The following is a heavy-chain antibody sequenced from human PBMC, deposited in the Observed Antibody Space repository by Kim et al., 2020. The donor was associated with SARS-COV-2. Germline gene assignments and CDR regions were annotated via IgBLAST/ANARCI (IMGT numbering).Heavy chain of an antibody. CDR1: GGSFSGYY. D-gene: IGHD3-10*01. Sequence: SETLSRTCAVYGGSFSGYYWSWIRQPPGKGLEWIGEINHSGRTNYNPSLKSRVTISVDTSKNQFSLKLTSVTAADTAVYYCARRLSNTSGWGRHYCDLWGQGTLVTVSS. J-gene: IGHJ4*02. V-gene: IGHV4-34*01. CDR3: ARRLSNTSGWGRHYCDL. CDR2: INHSGRT.